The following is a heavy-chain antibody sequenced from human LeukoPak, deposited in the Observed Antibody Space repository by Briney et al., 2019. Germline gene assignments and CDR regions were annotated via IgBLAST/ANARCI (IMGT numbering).Heavy chain of an antibody. D-gene: IGHD2-15*01. Sequence: SETLSLTCAVYVGSSSGYYWSWSRQPPGKGLEWIGEINHSGSTNYNPSLKSRVTISVDTSKNQFSLKLSSVTAADTAVYYCARGGRYCSGGSCYYYWGQGTLVTVSS. J-gene: IGHJ4*02. CDR1: VGSSSGYY. V-gene: IGHV4-34*01. CDR2: INHSGST. CDR3: ARGGRYCSGGSCYYY.